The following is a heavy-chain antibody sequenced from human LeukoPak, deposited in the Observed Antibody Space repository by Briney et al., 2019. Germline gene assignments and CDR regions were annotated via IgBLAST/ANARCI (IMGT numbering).Heavy chain of an antibody. Sequence: GGSLRLSCAASGFTFSSYSMNWVRQAPGKGLEWVSSISSSSSYIYYADSVKGRFTISRDNAKNSLYLQMNSLRAEDTAVYYCAREEYSSSGPCDYWGQGTLVTVSS. CDR1: GFTFSSYS. CDR2: ISSSSSYI. J-gene: IGHJ4*02. V-gene: IGHV3-21*01. CDR3: AREEYSSSGPCDY. D-gene: IGHD6-6*01.